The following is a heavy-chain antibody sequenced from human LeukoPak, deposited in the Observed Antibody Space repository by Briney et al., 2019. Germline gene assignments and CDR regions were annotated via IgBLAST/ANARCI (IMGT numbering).Heavy chain of an antibody. CDR3: WDFRGGY. D-gene: IGHD4-23*01. CDR2: ISGNGANT. Sequence: GGSLRLSCAVSGFTFDTYAMSWVRQAPGKGLEWVSGISGNGANTYYADPVKGRFTISRDNSKSTLHLQLNSLGAEDTAVYYCWDFRGGYWGQGTLVTVSS. V-gene: IGHV3-23*01. J-gene: IGHJ4*02. CDR1: GFTFDTYA.